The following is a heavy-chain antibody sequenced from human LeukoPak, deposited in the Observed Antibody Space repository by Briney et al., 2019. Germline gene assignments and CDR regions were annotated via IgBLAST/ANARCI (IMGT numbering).Heavy chain of an antibody. V-gene: IGHV4-59*08. CDR3: ARAAYYDFWSGYFDY. Sequence: SETLSLTCTVSSDSISSYYWSWIRQPPGKGLEWIGFIYYSGSTNYTPSLRSRVTMSMDTSKNQFSLKLSSVTAADTAIYYCARAAYYDFWSGYFDYWGRGTLVTVSS. D-gene: IGHD3-3*01. J-gene: IGHJ4*02. CDR1: SDSISSYY. CDR2: IYYSGST.